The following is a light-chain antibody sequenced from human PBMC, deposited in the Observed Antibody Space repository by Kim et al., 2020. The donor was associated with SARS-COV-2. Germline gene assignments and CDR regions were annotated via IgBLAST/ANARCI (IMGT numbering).Light chain of an antibody. CDR1: QSISSN. J-gene: IGKJ4*01. CDR2: GAS. Sequence: SPGERAALSCRASQSISSNLAWYQQRPGQAPRLLILGASTRATGIPARFSGSGSGTEFTLTISSLQSEDFAVYYCQQYDSWPPLTFGGGTKVDIK. CDR3: QQYDSWPPLT. V-gene: IGKV3-15*01.